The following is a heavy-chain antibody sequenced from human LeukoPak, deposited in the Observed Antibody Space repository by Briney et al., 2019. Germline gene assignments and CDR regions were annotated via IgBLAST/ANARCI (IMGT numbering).Heavy chain of an antibody. V-gene: IGHV3-7*01. D-gene: IGHD3-3*01. J-gene: IGHJ4*02. CDR3: AIGPSPYYDFWSGYRYFDY. CDR2: IKQDGSEK. CDR1: GFTFSSYW. Sequence: GGSLRLSCAASGFTFSSYWMSWVRQAPGKGLEWVANIKQDGSEKYYVDSVKGRFTISRDNAKNSLYLQMNSLRAEDTAVYYCAIGPSPYYDFWSGYRYFDYWGQGTLVTVSS.